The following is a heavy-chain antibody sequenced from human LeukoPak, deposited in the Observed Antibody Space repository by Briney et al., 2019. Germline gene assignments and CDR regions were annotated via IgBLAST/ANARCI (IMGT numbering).Heavy chain of an antibody. J-gene: IGHJ4*02. CDR3: ARGYAPGASDY. Sequence: GSVKVSCKASGYTFTSYYMHWVRQAPGQGLEWVGILNPSVGSTSYAQKFQGRVTLTRDTYTSTVYMDLSSMRSEDTAVYYCARGYAPGASDYWGQGTLVTVSS. CDR2: LNPSVGST. V-gene: IGHV1-46*01. D-gene: IGHD3-16*01. CDR1: GYTFTSYY.